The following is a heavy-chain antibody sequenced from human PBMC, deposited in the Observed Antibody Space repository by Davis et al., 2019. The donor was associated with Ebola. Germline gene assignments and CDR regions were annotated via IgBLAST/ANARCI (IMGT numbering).Heavy chain of an antibody. D-gene: IGHD1-26*01. V-gene: IGHV3-30*18. CDR3: AKAHYRGDTGGDYYYTMDV. CDR2: ISYDGRNE. J-gene: IGHJ6*01. Sequence: PGGSLRLSCAASGFTFSTYEMNWVRQAPGKGLERVATISYDGRNEYYADYVKGRFTISRDNSKNTVYLQMSNLRPEDTALYYCAKAHYRGDTGGDYYYTMDVWGQGTTVTVSS. CDR1: GFTFSTYE.